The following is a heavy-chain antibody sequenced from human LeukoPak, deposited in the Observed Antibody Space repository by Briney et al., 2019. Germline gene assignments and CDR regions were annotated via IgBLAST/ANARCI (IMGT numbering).Heavy chain of an antibody. CDR3: AKLEILTGSGPFDI. CDR2: ISGSGRST. CDR1: GFTFSSYA. J-gene: IGHJ3*02. D-gene: IGHD3-9*01. V-gene: IGHV3-23*01. Sequence: GGTLTFTCAASGFTFSSYARSWDRPAPGQGLVGVSTISGSGRSTYYEDSVKVRITISRDNSKNTLYLQMNSLRAEDTAVYYCAKLEILTGSGPFDIWGQGTMVTVSS.